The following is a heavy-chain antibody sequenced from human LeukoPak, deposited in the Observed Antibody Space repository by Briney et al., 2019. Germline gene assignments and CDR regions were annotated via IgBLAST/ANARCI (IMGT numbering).Heavy chain of an antibody. J-gene: IGHJ3*02. CDR2: ISYDGSNK. D-gene: IGHD3-22*01. CDR3: GRVDSSGYYYDAFDI. V-gene: IGHV3-30*12. Sequence: GGSLRLSCAASGFTFTTYGMHWVRQAPGKGLEWVAVISYDGSNKYYADSVKGRFTISRDNAKNTVYLQMNSLRAEDTAVYYCGRVDSSGYYYDAFDIWGQGTMVTVSS. CDR1: GFTFTTYG.